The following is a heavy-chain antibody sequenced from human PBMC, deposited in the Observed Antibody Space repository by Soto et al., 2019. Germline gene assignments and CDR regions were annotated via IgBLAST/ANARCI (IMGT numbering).Heavy chain of an antibody. Sequence: QVQLVESGGGVVQPGRSLRLSCAASGFTFSSYAMHWVRRAPGKGLEWVAVISYDGSNKYYADSVKGRFTISRDNSKNTLYLQTNSLRAEDTAVYYCARYQGDSGYDLRYWGQGTLVTVSS. D-gene: IGHD5-12*01. CDR3: ARYQGDSGYDLRY. J-gene: IGHJ4*02. CDR2: ISYDGSNK. V-gene: IGHV3-30-3*01. CDR1: GFTFSSYA.